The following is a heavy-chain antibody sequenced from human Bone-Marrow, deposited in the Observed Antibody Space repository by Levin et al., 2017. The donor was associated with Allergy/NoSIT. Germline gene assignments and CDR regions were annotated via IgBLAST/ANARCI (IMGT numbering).Heavy chain of an antibody. V-gene: IGHV1-18*01. D-gene: IGHD5-12*01. CDR3: ARDHGYSGYRRD. J-gene: IGHJ4*02. Sequence: ASVKVSCKTSGYTFRNYGLSWVRQAPGQGLEWVGWISPYNGKTTHSQKLQGRVTLTTDTSASTAYMELRSLRSDDTALYYCARDHGYSGYRRDWGQGTLVTVSS. CDR1: GYTFRNYG. CDR2: ISPYNGKT.